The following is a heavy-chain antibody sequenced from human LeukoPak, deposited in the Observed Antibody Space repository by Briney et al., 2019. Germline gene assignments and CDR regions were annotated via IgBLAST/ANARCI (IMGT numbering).Heavy chain of an antibody. J-gene: IGHJ4*02. CDR3: ARGDGYNYDY. V-gene: IGHV4-59*01. Sequence: LETLSLTCTVSGGSISSYYWSWIRQPPGKGLEWIAYIYYSGSTNYNPSLKSRVTISVDTSKNQFSLKLSSVTAADTAVYYCARGDGYNYDYWGQGTLVTVSS. CDR2: IYYSGST. D-gene: IGHD5-24*01. CDR1: GGSISSYY.